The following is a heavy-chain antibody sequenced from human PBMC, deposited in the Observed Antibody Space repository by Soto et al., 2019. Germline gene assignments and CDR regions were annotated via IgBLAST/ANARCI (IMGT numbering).Heavy chain of an antibody. CDR3: ARSGIFKFGGVPPATHDF. J-gene: IGHJ4*02. CDR2: IYYSRST. Sequence: SEKLSLTCTVSGCSLSSYYWSCIRQPPGKGLEWIGYIYYSRSTNYNPSLKSRVTISVDTSKNQFSLKLSSVTAADTAVYYCARSGIFKFGGVPPATHDFWGQGTLV. CDR1: GCSLSSYY. V-gene: IGHV4-59*01. D-gene: IGHD3-16*01.